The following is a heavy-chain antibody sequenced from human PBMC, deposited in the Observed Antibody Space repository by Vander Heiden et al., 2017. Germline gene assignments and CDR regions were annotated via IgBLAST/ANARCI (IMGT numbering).Heavy chain of an antibody. Sequence: QVQLVESGGGLVKPGGSLRVSCAAFGFSFSDYYMSWIRQAPGKGLEWVSFITSSGTATYYADSVKGRFTISRDNAKYSLFLQINSLRAEDTAVYYCARFGTGYGAIDFWGRGTVVTVSS. D-gene: IGHD3-10*01. J-gene: IGHJ3*01. CDR2: ITSSGTAT. CDR1: GFSFSDYY. V-gene: IGHV3-11*01. CDR3: ARFGTGYGAIDF.